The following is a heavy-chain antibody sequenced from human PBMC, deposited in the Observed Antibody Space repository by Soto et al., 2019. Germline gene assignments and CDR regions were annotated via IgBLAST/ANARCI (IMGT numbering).Heavy chain of an antibody. CDR3: ARPGLIAAAIDY. CDR1: GGSISSSSYY. Sequence: SETLSLTCTVSGGSISSSSYYWGWIRQPPGKGLEWIGSIYYSGSTYYNPSLKSRVTISVDTSKNRFSLKLSSVTAADTAVYYCARPGLIAAAIDYWGQGTLVTVSS. CDR2: IYYSGST. D-gene: IGHD6-13*01. J-gene: IGHJ4*02. V-gene: IGHV4-39*01.